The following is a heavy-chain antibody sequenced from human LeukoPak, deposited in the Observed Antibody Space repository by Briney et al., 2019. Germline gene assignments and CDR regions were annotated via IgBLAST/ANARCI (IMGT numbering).Heavy chain of an antibody. V-gene: IGHV3-23*01. J-gene: IGHJ6*03. Sequence: GSLRLSCAASGFTFSSYAMSWVRQAPGKGLEWVSAISGSGGSTYYADSVKGRFTISRDNSKNTLYLQMNRLRVEDTAVYYCASGGGYDFWSGYRYMDVWGKGTTVTVSS. D-gene: IGHD3/OR15-3a*01. CDR3: ASGGGYDFWSGYRYMDV. CDR2: ISGSGGST. CDR1: GFTFSSYA.